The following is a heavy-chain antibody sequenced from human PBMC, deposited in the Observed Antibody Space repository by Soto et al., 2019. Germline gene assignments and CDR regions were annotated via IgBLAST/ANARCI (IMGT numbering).Heavy chain of an antibody. V-gene: IGHV3-72*01. CDR1: GFTFSDHY. D-gene: IGHD1-26*01. J-gene: IGHJ3*02. CDR3: DVPSGATDGNDAFDI. Sequence: SGGSLRLSCAASGFTFSDHYMDWVRQAPGKGLEWVGRSRNKPNNYATEYAASVKGRFTISRDDSKNSLFLQMNSLKTEDTAVYYCDVPSGATDGNDAFDIWGQGTMVTVSS. CDR2: SRNKPNNYAT.